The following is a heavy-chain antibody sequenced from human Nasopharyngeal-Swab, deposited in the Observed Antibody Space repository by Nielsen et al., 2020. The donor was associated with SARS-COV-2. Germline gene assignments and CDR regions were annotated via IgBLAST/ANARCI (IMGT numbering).Heavy chain of an antibody. Sequence: SQTLSLTCAVYGGSFSGYYWSWIRQPPGKGLEWIGEINRSGSTNYNPSLKSRVTISVDTSKNQFSLKLSSVTAADTAVYYCARGKYQLLFSGAFDIWGQGTMVTVSS. CDR1: GGSFSGYY. V-gene: IGHV4-34*01. J-gene: IGHJ3*02. CDR2: INRSGST. D-gene: IGHD2-2*01. CDR3: ARGKYQLLFSGAFDI.